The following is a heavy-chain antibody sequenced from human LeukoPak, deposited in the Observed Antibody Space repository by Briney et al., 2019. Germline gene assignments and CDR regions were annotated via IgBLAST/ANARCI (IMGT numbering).Heavy chain of an antibody. CDR1: GYTFTDYY. J-gene: IGHJ4*02. V-gene: IGHV1-2*06. Sequence: ASVKVSCKASGYTFTDYYIHWVRQAPGQGLDWMGRINPNTGGTNSAQKFQGRVTMTRDTSISAVYMELSRLTSDDTAVYYCARLPSSSSTGSRSYWGQGTLVTVSS. D-gene: IGHD2-2*01. CDR3: ARLPSSSSTGSRSY. CDR2: INPNTGGT.